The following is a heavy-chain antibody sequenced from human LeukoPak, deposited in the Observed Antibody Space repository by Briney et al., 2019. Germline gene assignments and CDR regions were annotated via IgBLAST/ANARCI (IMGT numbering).Heavy chain of an antibody. CDR1: GFTFSSYG. CDR2: IYSGGST. Sequence: PGGSLRLSCAASGFTFSSYGMHWVRQAPGKGLEWVSVIYSGGSTYYADSVKGRFAISRDNSKNTLYLQMSSLRAEDTAVYYCARVIRGFGVPDAFDIWGQGTMVTVSS. D-gene: IGHD3-10*01. J-gene: IGHJ3*02. V-gene: IGHV3-66*01. CDR3: ARVIRGFGVPDAFDI.